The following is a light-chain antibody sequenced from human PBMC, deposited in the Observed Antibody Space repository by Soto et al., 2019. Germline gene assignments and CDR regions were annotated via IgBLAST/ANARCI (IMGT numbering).Light chain of an antibody. Sequence: EIVLTQSPGTLSLSPGERATLSCRASQSVSSSYLAWYQQKPGQAPRLLIYGASSRATGIPDRFSGSGSGTDFTLTISRLEPEDFALYYCQQYGISQCTFDQRTTVEIQ. V-gene: IGKV3-20*01. CDR1: QSVSSSY. J-gene: IGKJ1*01. CDR3: QQYGISQCT. CDR2: GAS.